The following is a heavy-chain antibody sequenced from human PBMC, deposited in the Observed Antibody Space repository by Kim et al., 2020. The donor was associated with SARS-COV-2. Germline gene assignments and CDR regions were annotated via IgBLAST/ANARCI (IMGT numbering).Heavy chain of an antibody. CDR1: GHTLTYLS. CDR2: FDPEDGKT. D-gene: IGHD2-2*01. Sequence: ASVKVSCKVSGHTLTYLSIHWVRQAPGKGLEWMGGFDPEDGKTVYAQKFQGRLTMTEDTSTDTAYLELSSLRSEDTAVYYCVTHKRSYCSSISCHWYNWF. CDR3: VTHKRSYCSSISCHWYNWF. V-gene: IGHV1-24*01. J-gene: IGHJ5*01.